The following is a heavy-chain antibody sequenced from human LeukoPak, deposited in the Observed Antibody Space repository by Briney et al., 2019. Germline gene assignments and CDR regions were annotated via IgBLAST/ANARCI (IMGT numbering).Heavy chain of an antibody. CDR3: ARGPELRFNWFDP. CDR2: IYTSGST. Sequence: PSQTLSLTCTVSGGSISSGSYYWSWIRQPAGKGLEWIGRIYTSGSTNYNPSLKSRVTISVDTSKNQFPLKLSSVTAADTAVYYCARGPELRFNWFDPWGQGTLVTVSS. V-gene: IGHV4-61*02. CDR1: GGSISSGSYY. D-gene: IGHD1-7*01. J-gene: IGHJ5*02.